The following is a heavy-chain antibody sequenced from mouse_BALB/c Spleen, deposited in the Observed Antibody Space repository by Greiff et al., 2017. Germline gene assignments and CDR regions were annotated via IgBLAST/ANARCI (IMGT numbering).Heavy chain of an antibody. D-gene: IGHD2-4*01. J-gene: IGHJ3*01. V-gene: IGHV5-12-1*01. CDR2: ISSGGGST. CDR1: GFAFSSYD. CDR3: ARHYDYVFAY. Sequence: EVQVVESGGGLVKPGGSLKLSCAASGFAFSSYDMSWVRQTPEKRLEWVAYISSGGGSTYYPDTVKGRFTISRDNAKNTLYLQMSSLKSEDTAMYYCARHYDYVFAYWGQGTLVTVSA.